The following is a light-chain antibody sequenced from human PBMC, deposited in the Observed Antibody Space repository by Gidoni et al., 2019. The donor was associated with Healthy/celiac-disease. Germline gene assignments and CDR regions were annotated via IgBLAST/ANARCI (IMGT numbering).Light chain of an antibody. CDR1: QSISSW. V-gene: IGKV1-5*03. J-gene: IGKJ1*01. CDR2: KAS. Sequence: DIQMTQSPSTLSASVGDRVTITCRASQSISSWLAWYQQKPGKAPKLLSYKASRLESVFPSRFSGSGSGTEFTLTISSLQPDDFATYYCQQYNSYWTFGQGTKVEIK. CDR3: QQYNSYWT.